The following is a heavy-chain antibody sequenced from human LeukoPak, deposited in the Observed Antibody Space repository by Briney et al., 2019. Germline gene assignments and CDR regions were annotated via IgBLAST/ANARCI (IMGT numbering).Heavy chain of an antibody. V-gene: IGHV3-30*02. Sequence: GGSLRLSCAASGFTFSSYGMHWVRQAPGKGLEWVALIRYDGSNKYYADSVKGRFTISRDNSKNTLYLQMNSLRAEDTAVYYCAKGKGTTISSPRDDAFDIWGQGTMVTVSS. CDR3: AKGKGTTISSPRDDAFDI. CDR1: GFTFSSYG. J-gene: IGHJ3*02. D-gene: IGHD3-9*01. CDR2: IRYDGSNK.